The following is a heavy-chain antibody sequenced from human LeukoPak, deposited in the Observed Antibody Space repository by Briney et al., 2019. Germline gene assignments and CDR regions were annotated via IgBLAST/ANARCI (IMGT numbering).Heavy chain of an antibody. V-gene: IGHV4-31*03. CDR3: ARAETYYDFWSGYYTGFDY. CDR2: IYYSGST. Sequence: PSETLSLTCTVSGGSISSGGYYWSWIRQHPGKGLEWIGYIYYSGSTYYNPSLKSRVTISVDTSKNQFSLKLSSVTAADTAVYYCARAETYYDFWSGYYTGFDYWGQGTLVTVSS. D-gene: IGHD3-3*01. J-gene: IGHJ4*02. CDR1: GGSISSGGYY.